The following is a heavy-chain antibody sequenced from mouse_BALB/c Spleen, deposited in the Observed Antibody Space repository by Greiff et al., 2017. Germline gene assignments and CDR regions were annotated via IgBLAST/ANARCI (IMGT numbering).Heavy chain of an antibody. CDR3: ARPYGSSYEFAD. V-gene: IGHV3-1*02. CDR2: IHYSGST. J-gene: IGHJ3*01. D-gene: IGHD1-1*01. CDR1: GYSIPSGYS. Sequence: EVQLVESGPDLVKPSQSLSLTCTVTGYSIPSGYSWHWSRQFPGNKREWMGYIHYSGSTNYNPSLKIRISITRDTSKNQFFLQLNSVTTEDTATYYCARPYGSSYEFADWGQGTLVTVSA.